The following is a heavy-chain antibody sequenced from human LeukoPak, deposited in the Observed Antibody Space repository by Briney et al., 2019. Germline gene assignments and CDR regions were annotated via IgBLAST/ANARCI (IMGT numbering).Heavy chain of an antibody. D-gene: IGHD7-27*01. J-gene: IGHJ4*02. Sequence: PSETLSLTCTVSGDSISSGDYYWSWIRQPPGKGLEWIGYIYYSGSTDYNPSLKSRVSISVDTSKNQFSLKLSSMTAADTAVYYCARVGPNWGFKENFDFWGQGTLVTVSS. CDR2: IYYSGST. CDR3: ARVGPNWGFKENFDF. V-gene: IGHV4-30-4*01. CDR1: GDSISSGDYY.